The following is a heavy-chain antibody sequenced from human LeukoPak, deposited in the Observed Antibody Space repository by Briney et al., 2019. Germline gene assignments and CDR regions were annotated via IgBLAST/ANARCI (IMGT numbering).Heavy chain of an antibody. D-gene: IGHD2-15*01. CDR1: GFTFGDYY. V-gene: IGHV3-49*04. Sequence: PGGSLRLSCTASGFTFGDYYLNWVRQAPGKGLEWVGFIRGKPYGGTTEYAASVKGRFAISRDDSKNIAYLQMNSLKTEDTAVYYCARGGFDYWGQGTLVTVSS. CDR3: ARGGFDY. J-gene: IGHJ4*02. CDR2: IRGKPYGGTT.